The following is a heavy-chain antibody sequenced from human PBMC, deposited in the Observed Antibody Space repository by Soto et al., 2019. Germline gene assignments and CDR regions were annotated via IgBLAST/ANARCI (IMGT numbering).Heavy chain of an antibody. CDR3: ARGENMVRGRIDV. J-gene: IGHJ6*02. CDR1: GFSLSTFA. CDR2: ISASGETT. V-gene: IGHV3-23*01. Sequence: GGSLRLSCAASGFSLSTFAMHWVRQAPGKGLEWVSAISASGETTYYADSVKGRFAISRDTSKNTLYVQMTSLRAEDTAIYYCARGENMVRGRIDVWGPGTTVTVSS. D-gene: IGHD3-10*01.